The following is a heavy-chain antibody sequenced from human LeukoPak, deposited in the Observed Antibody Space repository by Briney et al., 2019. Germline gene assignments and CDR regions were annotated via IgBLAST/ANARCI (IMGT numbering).Heavy chain of an antibody. CDR2: ISYDGSNK. CDR3: AKAPGTTGTTYFDY. J-gene: IGHJ4*02. Sequence: GRSLRLSCAASGFTFSSYGMHWSGRPPAKGRKGVAVISYDGSNKFYADSVKGRFTLSRDNSKNTLYLQMNSLRAEDTAVYYCAKAPGTTGTTYFDYWGQGTLVTVSS. CDR1: GFTFSSYG. D-gene: IGHD1-1*01. V-gene: IGHV3-30*18.